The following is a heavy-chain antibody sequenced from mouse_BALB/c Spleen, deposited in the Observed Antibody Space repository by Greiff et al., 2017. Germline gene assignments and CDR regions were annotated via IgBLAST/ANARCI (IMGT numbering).Heavy chain of an antibody. CDR1: GFTFTDYY. V-gene: IGHV7-3*02. Sequence: EVQRVESGGGLVQPGGSLRLSCATSGFTFTDYYMSWVRQPPGKALEWFGFIRNKANGYTTEYSASVNGRFTISRDNSHSILYLQMNTLRAEDSATYYCARDMEPPIAMDYWGQGTSVTVSS. D-gene: IGHD6-5*01. CDR3: ARDMEPPIAMDY. CDR2: IRNKANGYTT. J-gene: IGHJ4*01.